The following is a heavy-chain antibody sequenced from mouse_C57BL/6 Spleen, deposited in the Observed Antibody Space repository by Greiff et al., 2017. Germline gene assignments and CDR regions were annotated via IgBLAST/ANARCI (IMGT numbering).Heavy chain of an antibody. CDR2: INPSNGGT. Sequence: QVQPKQSGTELVKPGASVKLSCKASGYTFTSYWMHWVKQRPGQGLEWIGYINPSNGGTNYNEKFKSKATLTVDKSSSTAYMQLSSLTSEDSAVYYCASGVRDYGNYFAYWGQGTLVTVSA. CDR3: ASGVRDYGNYFAY. V-gene: IGHV1-53*01. J-gene: IGHJ3*01. CDR1: GYTFTSYW. D-gene: IGHD2-1*01.